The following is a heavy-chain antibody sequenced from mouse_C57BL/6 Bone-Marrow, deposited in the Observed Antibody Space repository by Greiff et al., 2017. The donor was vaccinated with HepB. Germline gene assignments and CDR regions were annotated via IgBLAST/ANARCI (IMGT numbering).Heavy chain of an antibody. V-gene: IGHV1-19*01. CDR3: ARGVALYYFDY. CDR1: GYTFTDYY. J-gene: IGHJ2*01. D-gene: IGHD1-1*01. Sequence: EVKLMESGPVLVKPGASVKMSCKASGYTFTDYYMNWVKQSHGKSLEWIGVINPYNGGTSYNQKFKGKATLTVDKSSSTAYMELNSLTSEDSAVYYCARGVALYYFDYWGQGTTLTVSS. CDR2: INPYNGGT.